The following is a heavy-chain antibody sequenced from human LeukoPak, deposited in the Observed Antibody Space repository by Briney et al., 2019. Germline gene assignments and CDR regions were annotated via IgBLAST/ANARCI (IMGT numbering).Heavy chain of an antibody. CDR1: GYTFTSYY. J-gene: IGHJ4*02. D-gene: IGHD4-17*01. CDR2: INPIGGST. Sequence: ASVKVSCKASGYTFTSYYMHWVREAPGQGLEWMGIINPIGGSTSYAQKFQGGVTMTRDTSTSTVYMELSSLRSEDTAVYYCARATTVNTSINFDYWGQGTLVTVSS. CDR3: ARATTVNTSINFDY. V-gene: IGHV1-46*01.